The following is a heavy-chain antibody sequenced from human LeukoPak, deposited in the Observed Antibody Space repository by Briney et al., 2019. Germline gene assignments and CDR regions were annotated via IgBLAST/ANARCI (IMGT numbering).Heavy chain of an antibody. CDR3: ARARHGYIYGYRPNELGHFFDY. Sequence: PSGTLSLTCAVSGGSISSSNWWSWVRQPPGKGLEWIGEIYDSGSTNYNPSLKSRVTISLDKSKNQVSLKLSSVTAADTAVYYCARARHGYIYGYRPNELGHFFDYWGQGTLVTVSS. J-gene: IGHJ4*02. CDR1: GGSISSSNW. D-gene: IGHD5-18*01. V-gene: IGHV4-4*02. CDR2: IYDSGST.